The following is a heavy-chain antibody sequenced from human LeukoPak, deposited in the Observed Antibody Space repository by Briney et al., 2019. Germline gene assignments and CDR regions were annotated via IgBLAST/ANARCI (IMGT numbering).Heavy chain of an antibody. D-gene: IGHD3-16*02. Sequence: SETLSLTCAVYGGSFSGYYWSWIRQPPGKGLEWIGEINHSGSTNYNPSLKSRVTISVDTSKNQFSLKLSSVTAADTAVYYCARDKSMITFGGVIVPGFDYWGQGTLVTVSS. J-gene: IGHJ4*02. CDR3: ARDKSMITFGGVIVPGFDY. CDR2: INHSGST. V-gene: IGHV4-34*01. CDR1: GGSFSGYY.